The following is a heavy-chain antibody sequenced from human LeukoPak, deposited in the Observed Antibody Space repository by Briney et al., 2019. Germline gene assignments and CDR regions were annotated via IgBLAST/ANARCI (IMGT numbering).Heavy chain of an antibody. V-gene: IGHV1-18*01. J-gene: IGHJ4*02. CDR1: GYTFTSYG. D-gene: IGHD2-2*01. CDR3: ARDVGYCSSTSCSRGDY. Sequence: ASVKVSCKASGYTFTSYGISWVRQAPGQGLEWMGWISAYNGNTDYAQKLQGRVTMTTDTSTTTAYMELRSLRSDDTAVYYCARDVGYCSSTSCSRGDYWGQGTLVTVSS. CDR2: ISAYNGNT.